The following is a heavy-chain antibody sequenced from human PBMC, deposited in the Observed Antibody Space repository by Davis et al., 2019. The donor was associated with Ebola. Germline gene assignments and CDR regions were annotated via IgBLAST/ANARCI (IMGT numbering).Heavy chain of an antibody. J-gene: IGHJ3*02. V-gene: IGHV5-51*01. D-gene: IGHD3-10*01. CDR1: GYSFTSYL. CDR2: IYPGDSDT. CDR3: ARQYGEDAFDI. Sequence: GESLKISCKGSGYSFTSYLSGWVRQLPGKGLEWMGIIYPGDSDTRYSPSFQGQVTISADKSISTAYLQWSSLKASDTAMYYCARQYGEDAFDIWGQGTMVTVSS.